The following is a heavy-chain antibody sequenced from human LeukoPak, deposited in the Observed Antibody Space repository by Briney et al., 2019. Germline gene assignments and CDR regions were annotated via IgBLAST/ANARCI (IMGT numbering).Heavy chain of an antibody. CDR3: ARGDYDFWSGYYYYFDY. CDR2: INPNSGGT. D-gene: IGHD3-3*01. J-gene: IGHJ4*02. Sequence: GASVKVSCKASGYTFTGHYMHWVRQAPGQGLEWMGWINPNSGGTNYAQKFQGRVTMTRDTSISTAYMELSRLRSDDTAVYYCARGDYDFWSGYYYYFDYWGQGTLVTVSS. V-gene: IGHV1-2*02. CDR1: GYTFTGHY.